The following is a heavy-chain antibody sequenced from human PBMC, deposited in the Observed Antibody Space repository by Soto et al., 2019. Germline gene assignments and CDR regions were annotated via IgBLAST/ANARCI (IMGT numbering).Heavy chain of an antibody. CDR2: ISYDGSNK. Sequence: GGSLRLSCAASEFTFSSYGMHWVRQAPGKGLEWVAVISYDGSNKYYADSVKGRFTISRDNSKNTLYLQMNSLRAEDTAVYYCAFSSVLRYFDWLSQSLFDYWGQGTLVTVSS. CDR1: EFTFSSYG. CDR3: AFSSVLRYFDWLSQSLFDY. V-gene: IGHV3-30*03. D-gene: IGHD3-9*01. J-gene: IGHJ4*02.